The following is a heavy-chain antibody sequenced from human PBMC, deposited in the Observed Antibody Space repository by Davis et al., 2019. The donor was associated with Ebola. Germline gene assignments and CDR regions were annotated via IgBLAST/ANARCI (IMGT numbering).Heavy chain of an antibody. D-gene: IGHD5-18*01. Sequence: GESLKISCAASGFTFSSYWMHWVRQAPGKGLEWVSAISGSGGSTYYADSVKGRFTISRDNSKNTLYLQMNSLRAEDTAVYYCAKTSYGPIYYYYGMDVWGKGTTVTVSS. CDR3: AKTSYGPIYYYYGMDV. CDR2: ISGSGGST. CDR1: GFTFSSYW. J-gene: IGHJ6*04. V-gene: IGHV3-23*01.